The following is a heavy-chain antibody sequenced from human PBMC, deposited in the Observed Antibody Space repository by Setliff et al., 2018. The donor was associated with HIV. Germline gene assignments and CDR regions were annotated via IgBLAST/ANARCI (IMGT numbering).Heavy chain of an antibody. CDR3: ARGKYSSGWYRWFDP. D-gene: IGHD6-19*01. V-gene: IGHV3-23*01. Sequence: GGSLRLSCAASGFTFSTYAMSWVRQAPGKGLEWVSAISGSGSSIYYADSVKGRFTISRDNSKNTLYLQMNSLRADDTAVYYCARGKYSSGWYRWFDPWGQGTLVTVSS. CDR1: GFTFSTYA. CDR2: ISGSGSSI. J-gene: IGHJ5*02.